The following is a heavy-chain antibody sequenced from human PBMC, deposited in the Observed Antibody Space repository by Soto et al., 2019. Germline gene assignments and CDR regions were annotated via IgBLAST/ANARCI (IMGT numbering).Heavy chain of an antibody. D-gene: IGHD4-17*01. Sequence: QVQLVQSGAEVKKPGSSVKVSCKASGGTFSSYAISWVRQAPGQGLEWMGGIIPIFGTANYAQKFQGRVTITADKSTSTAYMELSSLRSEDTAVYYCASRDGDYANSLVYYYYYYGMDVWGQGTTVTVSS. CDR2: IIPIFGTA. V-gene: IGHV1-69*06. CDR3: ASRDGDYANSLVYYYYYYGMDV. J-gene: IGHJ6*02. CDR1: GGTFSSYA.